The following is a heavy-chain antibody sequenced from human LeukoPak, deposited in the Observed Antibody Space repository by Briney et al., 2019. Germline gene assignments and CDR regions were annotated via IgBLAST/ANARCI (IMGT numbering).Heavy chain of an antibody. V-gene: IGHV4-39*01. CDR3: ARQGGLWLRAPFDY. J-gene: IGHJ4*02. CDR1: GGSVSSSTYY. CDR2: MYYTGST. D-gene: IGHD5-18*01. Sequence: PSETLSLTCTVSGGSVSSSTYYWGWIRQPPGKGLEWIGSMYYTGSTYYNPSLQSRVTISVDTSKNQFSLRLTSVTASDTAVYYCARQGGLWLRAPFDYWGQGTLVTVSP.